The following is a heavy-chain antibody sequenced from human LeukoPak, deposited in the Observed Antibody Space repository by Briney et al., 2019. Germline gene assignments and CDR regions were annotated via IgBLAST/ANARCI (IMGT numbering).Heavy chain of an antibody. CDR1: GFTFSSYA. D-gene: IGHD3-22*01. V-gene: IGHV3-30*04. CDR3: ARGKYYYDSSGTTYNWFDP. J-gene: IGHJ5*02. Sequence: GGSLRLSCAASGFTFSSYAMHWVRQAPGKGLEWVAVISYDGSNKYYADSVKGRFTISRDNSKNTLYLQMNSLRAEDTAVYYCARGKYYYDSSGTTYNWFDPWGQGTLVTVSS. CDR2: ISYDGSNK.